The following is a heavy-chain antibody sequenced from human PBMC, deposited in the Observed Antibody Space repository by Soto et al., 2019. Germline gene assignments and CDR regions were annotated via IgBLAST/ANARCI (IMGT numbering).Heavy chain of an antibody. CDR2: ISSSSSYI. CDR3: ARDLATYYDFWSGYYTFDY. V-gene: IGHV3-21*01. D-gene: IGHD3-3*01. J-gene: IGHJ4*02. Sequence: GGSLRLSCAASGFTFSSYSMNWVRQAPGEGLEWVSSISSSSSYIYYADSVKGRFTISRDNAKNSLYLQMNSLRAEDTAVYYCARDLATYYDFWSGYYTFDYWGQGTLVTVSS. CDR1: GFTFSSYS.